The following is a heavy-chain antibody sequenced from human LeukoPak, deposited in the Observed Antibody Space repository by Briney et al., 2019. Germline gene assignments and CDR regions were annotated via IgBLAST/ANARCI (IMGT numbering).Heavy chain of an antibody. V-gene: IGHV4-39*07. J-gene: IGHJ6*03. CDR3: AREAKQLLWFGELRGYYYYYMDV. CDR2: IYYSGST. D-gene: IGHD3-10*01. CDR1: GGPINSGDYY. Sequence: PSETLSLTCTVSGGPINSGDYYWVWIRQPPGKGLEWIGSIYYSGSTSYNPSLKSRVTMTVDTSKSQFSLKLSSVTAADTAVYYCAREAKQLLWFGELRGYYYYYMDVWGKGTTVTISS.